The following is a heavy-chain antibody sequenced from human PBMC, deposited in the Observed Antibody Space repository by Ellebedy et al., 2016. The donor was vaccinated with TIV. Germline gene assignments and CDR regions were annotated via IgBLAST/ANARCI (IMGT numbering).Heavy chain of an antibody. V-gene: IGHV4-4*07. D-gene: IGHD6-19*01. Sequence: SETLSLTCTVSGGSISVYYWTWIRQPAGKGLEWIGRVSTSGTTNYNPSLKSRVTMSVDTSKNQFSLNLTSVTAADTAVYYCARGARSSDRWFDSWGQGTLVTVSS. CDR1: GGSISVYY. CDR3: ARGARSSDRWFDS. J-gene: IGHJ5*01. CDR2: VSTSGTT.